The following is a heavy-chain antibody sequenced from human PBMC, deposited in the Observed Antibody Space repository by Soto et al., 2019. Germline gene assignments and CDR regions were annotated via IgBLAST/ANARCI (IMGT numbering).Heavy chain of an antibody. V-gene: IGHV3-33*01. CDR1: GFTFSSYG. CDR2: IWYDGSNK. CDR3: ARWYYDFWSGYYGLPWFDP. D-gene: IGHD3-3*01. Sequence: SLRLSCAASGFTFSSYGMHWVRQAPGKGLEWVAVIWYDGSNKYYADSVKGRFTISRDNSKNTLYLQMNSLRAEDTAVYYCARWYYDFWSGYYGLPWFDPWGQGTLVTVSS. J-gene: IGHJ5*02.